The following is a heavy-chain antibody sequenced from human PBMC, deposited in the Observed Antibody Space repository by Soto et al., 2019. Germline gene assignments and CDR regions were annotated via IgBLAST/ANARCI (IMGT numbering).Heavy chain of an antibody. CDR1: GFTFRSYA. D-gene: IGHD5-18*01. Sequence: GGFLRLSCAASGFTFRSYAMHWVRQAPGKGLEWVAVISSDENNRSYADSVKGRFTISRDNTKNTLDLQVDSLRAEDTAVYYCARALDTTMASKDNWFDPWGQGTLVTVSS. CDR2: ISSDENNR. J-gene: IGHJ5*02. V-gene: IGHV3-30-3*01. CDR3: ARALDTTMASKDNWFDP.